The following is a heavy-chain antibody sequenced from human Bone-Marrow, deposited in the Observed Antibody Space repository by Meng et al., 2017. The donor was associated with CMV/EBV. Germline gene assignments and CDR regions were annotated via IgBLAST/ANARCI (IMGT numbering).Heavy chain of an antibody. J-gene: IGHJ6*02. CDR3: ARSLSGRGDYYYGMDV. Sequence: GESLKISCAASGFTLSSYDMHWVRQGTGKGLEWVSAIGTAGDTYYAVSVKGRFTISRENAKNSLYLQMNSLRAGDTAVYYCARSLSGRGDYYYGMDVWGQGTTVTVSS. CDR1: GFTLSSYD. CDR2: IGTAGDT. V-gene: IGHV3-13*01.